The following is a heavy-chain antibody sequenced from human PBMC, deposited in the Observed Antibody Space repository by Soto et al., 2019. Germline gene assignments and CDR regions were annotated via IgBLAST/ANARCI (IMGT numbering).Heavy chain of an antibody. CDR3: ARRVNYFDY. J-gene: IGHJ4*02. V-gene: IGHV3-33*01. CDR2: ISYDGSKK. CDR1: GFSFSSYG. Sequence: PGGSLRLSFAASGFSFSSYGMHGVRQAPGKGLEWVALISYDGSKKDYTDSVKGRFTISRDNSKNTFYLQMHSLSPEDKDVYYCARRVNYFDYWGQGTLVPVYS.